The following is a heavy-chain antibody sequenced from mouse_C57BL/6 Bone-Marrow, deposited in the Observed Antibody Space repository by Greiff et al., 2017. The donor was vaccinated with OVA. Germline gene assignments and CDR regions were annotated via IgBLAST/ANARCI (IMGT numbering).Heavy chain of an antibody. D-gene: IGHD1-1*02. Sequence: EVMLVASGGGLVKPGGSLKLSCAASGFTFSSYAMSWVRQTPEKRLEWVATISDGGSYTYYPDNVKGRFTISRDNAKNNLYLQMSHLKSEDTAMYYCARAMGDYWGQGTTLTVSS. J-gene: IGHJ2*01. CDR2: ISDGGSYT. V-gene: IGHV5-4*03. CDR3: ARAMGDY. CDR1: GFTFSSYA.